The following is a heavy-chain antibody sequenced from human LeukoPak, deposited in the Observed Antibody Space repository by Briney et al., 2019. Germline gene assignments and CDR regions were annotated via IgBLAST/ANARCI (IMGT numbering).Heavy chain of an antibody. CDR2: IYDSGST. CDR1: GGSISSYY. D-gene: IGHD5-24*01. J-gene: IGHJ5*02. CDR3: SRAIDGYTNKDWFDP. V-gene: IGHV4-59*01. Sequence: SETLSLTCTVSGGSISSYYWSWIRQPPVKGLEWIGYIYDSGSTKYNPSLKSRVTISVDTPKNQFSLKLTSVTAADTAVYYCSRAIDGYTNKDWFDPWGQGTLVNVSS.